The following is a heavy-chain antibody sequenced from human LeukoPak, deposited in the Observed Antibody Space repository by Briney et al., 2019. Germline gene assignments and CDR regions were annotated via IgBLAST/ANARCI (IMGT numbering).Heavy chain of an antibody. V-gene: IGHV1-46*01. CDR1: GYTFTSYY. Sequence: ASVKVSCKASGYTFTSYYMHWVRQAPGQGLEWMGIINPSGGSTSYAQKFQGRVTMTEDTSTDTAYMELSSLRSEDTAVYYCATWGYYDSSGYFIWWFDPWGQGTLVTVSS. CDR2: INPSGGST. J-gene: IGHJ5*02. D-gene: IGHD3-22*01. CDR3: ATWGYYDSSGYFIWWFDP.